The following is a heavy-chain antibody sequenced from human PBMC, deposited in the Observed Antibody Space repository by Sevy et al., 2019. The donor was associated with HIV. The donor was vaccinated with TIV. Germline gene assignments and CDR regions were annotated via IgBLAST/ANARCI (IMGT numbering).Heavy chain of an antibody. J-gene: IGHJ4*02. V-gene: IGHV1-24*01. D-gene: IGHD3-3*01. CDR2: FDQEDGET. CDR3: ATGEWNSGNFDY. Sequence: ASVKVSCKVSGYTLTELSMHWVRQPPGRGLEWVGGFDQEDGETVYAQKFQGRVTMTEDTSTHTAFMDLSSLRSEDTAGYYGATGEWNSGNFDYWGQGTVVTVSS. CDR1: GYTLTELS.